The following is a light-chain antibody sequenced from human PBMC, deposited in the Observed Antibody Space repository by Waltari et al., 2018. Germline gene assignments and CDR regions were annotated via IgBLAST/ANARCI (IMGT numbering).Light chain of an antibody. V-gene: IGKV3-11*01. CDR3: QQRRSWPLT. CDR1: QSVRTY. Sequence: EIVLTQTPAILSFSPGERATPSCRASQSVRTYLAWYQQRPGQSPRRLIYNASDRATGIPARFSGSGSETDFTLTISSLQPEDFAVYYCQQRRSWPLTFGGGTRVQI. J-gene: IGKJ4*01. CDR2: NAS.